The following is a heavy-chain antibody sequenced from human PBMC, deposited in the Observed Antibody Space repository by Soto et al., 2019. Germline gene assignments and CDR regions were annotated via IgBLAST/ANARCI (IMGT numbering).Heavy chain of an antibody. D-gene: IGHD3-10*01. J-gene: IGHJ6*02. Sequence: QITLKESGPTLVKPTQTLTLTCTFSGFSLTTSGVGVGWIRQPPGKALEWLALIYGVDDKRYSPSLKSRLTITGDTSKNQVVLTMTNMDPVDTATYYCAHRHYSGSGNLGMHVWGQGTTVTVSS. CDR3: AHRHYSGSGNLGMHV. V-gene: IGHV2-5*02. CDR2: IYGVDDK. CDR1: GFSLTTSGVG.